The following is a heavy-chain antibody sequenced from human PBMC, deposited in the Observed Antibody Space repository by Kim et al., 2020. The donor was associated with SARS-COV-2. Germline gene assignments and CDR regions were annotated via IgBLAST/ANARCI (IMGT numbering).Heavy chain of an antibody. V-gene: IGHV3-66*01. J-gene: IGHJ6*02. CDR3: ARDKAMDYYGSGVYYYGMDV. D-gene: IGHD3-10*01. CDR1: GFTVSSNY. Sequence: GGSLRLSCAASGFTVSSNYMSWVRQAPGKGLEWVSVIYSGGTTYYADSVKGRFTISRDNSKNTLYLQMNSLRAEDTAVYYCARDKAMDYYGSGVYYYGMDVWGQGTTVTVSS. CDR2: IYSGGTT.